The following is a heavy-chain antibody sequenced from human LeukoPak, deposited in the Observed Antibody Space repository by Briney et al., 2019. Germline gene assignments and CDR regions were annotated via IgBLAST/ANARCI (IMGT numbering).Heavy chain of an antibody. CDR2: IYYSGST. V-gene: IGHV4-31*03. CDR3: ARQYYYDSRELD. CDR1: GGSISSGGYY. J-gene: IGHJ4*02. D-gene: IGHD3-22*01. Sequence: SETLSLTCTVSGGSISSGGYYWSWIRQHPGKGLEWIGYIYYSGSTYYNPSLKSRVTISVDTSKNQFSLKLSSVTAADTAVYYCARQYYYDSRELDWGQGTLVTVSS.